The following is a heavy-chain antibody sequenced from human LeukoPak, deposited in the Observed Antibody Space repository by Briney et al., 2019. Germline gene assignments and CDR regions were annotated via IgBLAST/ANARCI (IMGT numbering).Heavy chain of an antibody. Sequence: GGSLRLFCAAWGFIFSSYGMLWVRQARGKGLEWVAVISYDGSNKYYADSVKGRFTISRDNSKNTLYLQMNSLRAEDTAVYYCAREGTLELPYYYGMDVWGQGTTVTVSS. D-gene: IGHD1-7*01. CDR2: ISYDGSNK. CDR3: AREGTLELPYYYGMDV. V-gene: IGHV3-30*12. J-gene: IGHJ6*02. CDR1: GFIFSSYG.